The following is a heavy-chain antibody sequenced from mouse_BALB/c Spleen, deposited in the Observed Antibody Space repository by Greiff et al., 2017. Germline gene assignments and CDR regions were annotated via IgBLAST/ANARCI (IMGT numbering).Heavy chain of an antibody. CDR1: GFSLTGYG. CDR3: ARDEVRRGAWFAY. CDR2: IWGDGST. Sequence: VKLMESGPGLVAPSQSLSITCTVSGFSLTGYGVNWVRQPPGKGLEWLGMIWGDGSTDYNSALKSRLSISKDNSKSQVFLKMNSLQTDDTARYYCARDEVRRGAWFAYWGQGTLVTVSA. V-gene: IGHV2-6-7*01. D-gene: IGHD2-14*01. J-gene: IGHJ3*01.